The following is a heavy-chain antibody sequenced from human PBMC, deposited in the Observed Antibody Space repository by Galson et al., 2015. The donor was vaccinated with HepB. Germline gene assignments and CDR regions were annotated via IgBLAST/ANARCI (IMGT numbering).Heavy chain of an antibody. CDR1: GFAFGNYG. CDR2: IWKDGSNK. J-gene: IGHJ4*02. CDR3: AREDATITVAALEY. Sequence: LRLSCAASGFAFGNYGMHWVRQAPGKGLEWMALIWKDGSNKHYADSLKGRFRISRDNTKNTLFLEADSLRAEDTAVYYCAREDATITVAALEYWGQGVLVTGSS. D-gene: IGHD6-19*01. V-gene: IGHV3-33*01.